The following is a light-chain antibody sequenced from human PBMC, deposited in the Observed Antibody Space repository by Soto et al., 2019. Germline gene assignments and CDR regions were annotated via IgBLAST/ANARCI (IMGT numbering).Light chain of an antibody. CDR2: EGS. J-gene: IGLJ2*01. CDR1: SSDVGSYNL. CDR3: CSYAGSSTQV. V-gene: IGLV2-23*01. Sequence: QSALTQPASVSGSPGQSITISCTGTSSDVGSYNLVSWYQQHPGKAPKLMIYEGSKRPSGVSNRFSGSKSGNTASLTISGLQAEDVADYYCCSYAGSSTQVFGGGTKVTVL.